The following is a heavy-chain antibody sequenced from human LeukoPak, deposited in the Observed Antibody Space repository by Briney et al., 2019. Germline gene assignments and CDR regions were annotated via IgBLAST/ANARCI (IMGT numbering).Heavy chain of an antibody. CDR3: ARIWLQSGENLDY. D-gene: IGHD5-24*01. Sequence: GASVKFSCKASGYTFTSYYMHWVRQAPGQGLEWMGIINPSGGSTSYAQKFQGRVTMTTDTSTSTAYMELRSLRSDDTAVYYCARIWLQSGENLDYWGQGTLVTVSS. CDR1: GYTFTSYY. V-gene: IGHV1-46*01. J-gene: IGHJ4*02. CDR2: INPSGGST.